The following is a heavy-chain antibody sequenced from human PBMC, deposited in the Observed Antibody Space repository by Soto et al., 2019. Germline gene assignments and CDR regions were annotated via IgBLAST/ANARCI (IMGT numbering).Heavy chain of an antibody. D-gene: IGHD4-17*01. V-gene: IGHV4-39*07. CDR2: TYYSGNT. CDR1: GDSISSNGHH. J-gene: IGHJ4*02. CDR3: ARNPTV. Sequence: SETLSLTCIVSGDSISSNGHHWGWIRQPPGKGLEWIGSTYYSGNTHYNPSLQSRVTISIDTSKNQFSLKLSSVTAADTAVYYCARNPTVWGQGTLVTVSS.